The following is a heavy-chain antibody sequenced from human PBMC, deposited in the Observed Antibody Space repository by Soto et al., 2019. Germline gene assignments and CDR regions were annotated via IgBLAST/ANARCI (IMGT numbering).Heavy chain of an antibody. D-gene: IGHD3-10*01. CDR1: GDSISGSQW. V-gene: IGHV4-4*02. CDR3: ATPTPLRGAMITNINFDF. J-gene: IGHJ4*02. Sequence: SETLSLTCAVSGDSISGSQWWSWVRLPPGKGLEWIGEISHTGTTNYNPSLKSRVTMSVDKPKNQFSLNLTSVTAADTAVYYCATPTPLRGAMITNINFDFWGQGTPVTVSS. CDR2: ISHTGTT.